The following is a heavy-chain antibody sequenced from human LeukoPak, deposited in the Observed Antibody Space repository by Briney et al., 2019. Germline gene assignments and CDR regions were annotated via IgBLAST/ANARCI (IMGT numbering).Heavy chain of an antibody. V-gene: IGHV3-30*02. CDR2: IRYVGINK. Sequence: GGTLRLSCAASGFTFSTYGMHWVRQAPGKGLEWVSFIRYVGINKYYADSVKGRFTISRDNAKNSLYLQMNSLRAEDTAVYYCARGIDYGANWDAFDIWGQGTMVTVSS. CDR1: GFTFSTYG. CDR3: ARGIDYGANWDAFDI. D-gene: IGHD4-23*01. J-gene: IGHJ3*02.